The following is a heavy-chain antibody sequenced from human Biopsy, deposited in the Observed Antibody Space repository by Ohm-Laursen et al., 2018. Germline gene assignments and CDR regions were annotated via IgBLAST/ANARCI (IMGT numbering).Heavy chain of an antibody. V-gene: IGHV4-31*01. Sequence: TLSLTCTVSGDSISSGGNYRSWIRQFPGKGLEWIAYIYNTGSTYYNPSLKSQVTISGDMSKKQFSLKLSGVTAADTAVYYCARFIVPSLHCSNGVCPIRLFDPWGQGTLVTVFS. CDR3: ARFIVPSLHCSNGVCPIRLFDP. J-gene: IGHJ5*02. D-gene: IGHD2-2*01. CDR1: GDSISSGGNY. CDR2: IYNTGST.